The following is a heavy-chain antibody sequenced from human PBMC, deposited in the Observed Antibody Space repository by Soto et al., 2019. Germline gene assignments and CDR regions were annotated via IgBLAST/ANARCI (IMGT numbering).Heavy chain of an antibody. CDR2: IYYSGST. CDR1: GGSISSYY. J-gene: IGHJ4*02. CDR3: ARDPYGDPYFDY. Sequence: PSETLSLTCTVSGGSISSYYWSWIRQPPGKGLEWIGYIYYSGSTNYNPSLKSRVTISVDTSKNQFSLKLSSVTAADTAVYYCARDPYGDPYFDYWGQGTLVTVSS. V-gene: IGHV4-59*01. D-gene: IGHD4-17*01.